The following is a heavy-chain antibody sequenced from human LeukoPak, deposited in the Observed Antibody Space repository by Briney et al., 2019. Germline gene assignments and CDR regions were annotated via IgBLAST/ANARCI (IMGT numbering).Heavy chain of an antibody. J-gene: IGHJ5*02. CDR1: GFTFDDYG. CDR2: INWNGGST. D-gene: IGHD4-11*01. Sequence: GSLRLSCAASGFTFDDYGMSRVRPAPGKGLEWVSGINWNGGSTGYADSVKGRFTISRDNAKNSLYLQMNSLRAEDTALYYCARQLLPTASWFDPWGQGTLVTVSS. V-gene: IGHV3-20*04. CDR3: ARQLLPTASWFDP.